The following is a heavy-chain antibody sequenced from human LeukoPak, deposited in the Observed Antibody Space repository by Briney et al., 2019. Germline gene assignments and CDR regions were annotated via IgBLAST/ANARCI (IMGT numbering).Heavy chain of an antibody. J-gene: IGHJ4*02. D-gene: IGHD2-15*01. CDR1: GFTFSSYA. CDR2: ITGSGGST. V-gene: IGHV3-23*01. Sequence: GGSLRLSCVASGFTFSSYAMSWVRQAPGKGLEWVSAITGSGGSTYYADSVKGRFSISRDNSKNTVYLQMSSLRVEDTAVYYCAKGSGGSRPYYFDYWGQGTLVTVSS. CDR3: AKGSGGSRPYYFDY.